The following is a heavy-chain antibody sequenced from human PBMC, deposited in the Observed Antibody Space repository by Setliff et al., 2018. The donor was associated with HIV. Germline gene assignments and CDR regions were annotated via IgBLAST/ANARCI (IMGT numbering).Heavy chain of an antibody. D-gene: IGHD2-2*01. CDR2: VSNSGST. Sequence: SETLSLTCAVSGGSISSRSHYWGWIRQPPGKGPEWIGSVSNSGSTYYNPSLKSRFTISVDVSKNQFSLKLTSVTAADTAVYYCARGESTTWDLAEYFQHWGHGTLVTVSS. CDR3: ARGESTTWDLAEYFQH. J-gene: IGHJ1*01. V-gene: IGHV4-39*01. CDR1: GGSISSRSHY.